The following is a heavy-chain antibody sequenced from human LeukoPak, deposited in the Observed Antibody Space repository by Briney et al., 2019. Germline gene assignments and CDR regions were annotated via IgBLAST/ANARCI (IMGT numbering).Heavy chain of an antibody. Sequence: GGSLRLSCTVSGFTVSSNSMSWVRQAPGKGLEWVSFIYSDNTHYSDSVKGRFTISRDNSKNTLYLQINSLRAEDTAVYYCARRAGAYSHPYDFWGQGTLVTVSS. CDR1: GFTVSSNS. D-gene: IGHD4/OR15-4a*01. CDR2: IYSDNT. J-gene: IGHJ4*02. CDR3: ARRAGAYSHPYDF. V-gene: IGHV3-53*01.